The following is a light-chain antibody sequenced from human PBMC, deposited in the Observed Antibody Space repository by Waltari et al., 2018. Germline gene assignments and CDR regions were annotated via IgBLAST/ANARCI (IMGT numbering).Light chain of an antibody. CDR2: EVT. CDR3: SSYAGSNNLV. J-gene: IGLJ2*01. V-gene: IGLV2-8*01. Sequence: QSALTPPPSASGSPGQSVTLSCTGTSSAVGDYVSWYQQHPGKPPKLRISEVTKRPSGVPDRFSGSKSGNTASLTVSGLQAEDEADYYCSSYAGSNNLVFGGGTKLTVL. CDR1: SSAVGDY.